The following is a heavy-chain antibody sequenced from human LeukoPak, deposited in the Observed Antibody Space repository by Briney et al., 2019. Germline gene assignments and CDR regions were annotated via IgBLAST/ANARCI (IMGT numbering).Heavy chain of an antibody. Sequence: QSGGSLRLSCAASGLTFSSHWMHWVRQAPGKGLVWVSRITNDGSSTTYADSVKGRFTISRDNAKNMLYLQVNSLRAEDTAVYYCVRGVGYTYGRGYFFDYWGQGTLVTVSS. D-gene: IGHD5-18*01. V-gene: IGHV3-74*01. CDR3: VRGVGYTYGRGYFFDY. CDR2: ITNDGSST. CDR1: GLTFSSHW. J-gene: IGHJ4*02.